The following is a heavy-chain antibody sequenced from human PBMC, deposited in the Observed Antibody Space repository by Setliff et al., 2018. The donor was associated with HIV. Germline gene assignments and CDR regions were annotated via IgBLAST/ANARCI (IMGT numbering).Heavy chain of an antibody. Sequence: ASVKVSCKASGYTFTSYEINWVRQATGQGLEWMGWIYSYNGDTNYAQKLQGRVTMTTDTSTRTVYLELRSLRADDTAMYYCARDDNYNFQNGYRAGAFDLWGQGTMVTVSS. J-gene: IGHJ3*01. V-gene: IGHV1-18*01. CDR2: IYSYNGDT. CDR3: ARDDNYNFQNGYRAGAFDL. CDR1: GYTFTSYE. D-gene: IGHD3-3*01.